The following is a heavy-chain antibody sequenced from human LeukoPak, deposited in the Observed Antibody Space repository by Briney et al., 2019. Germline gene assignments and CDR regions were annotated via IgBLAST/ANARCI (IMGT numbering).Heavy chain of an antibody. V-gene: IGHV3-74*01. Sequence: GGTLRLSCAASEFIFSNFWMNWGRQAPGKGLVWVSRIKGDGSTTTYADSVKGRFTISRDNATNTLYLQTNSLRAKDTAVYYCARYYYDSSGSQGAFDLWGQGTMVTVSS. CDR2: IKGDGSTT. CDR3: ARYYYDSSGSQGAFDL. CDR1: EFIFSNFW. J-gene: IGHJ3*01. D-gene: IGHD3-22*01.